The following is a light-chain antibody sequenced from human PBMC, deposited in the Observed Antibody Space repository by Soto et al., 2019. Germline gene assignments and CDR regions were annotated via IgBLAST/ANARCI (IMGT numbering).Light chain of an antibody. CDR3: QSYDSSGGVV. CDR2: GNT. V-gene: IGLV1-40*01. CDR1: SSNIGADYD. J-gene: IGLJ2*01. Sequence: QSVLTQPPSVSGAPGQRVTLSCTGSSSNIGADYDVQWYQQLPGTAPKLLIYGNTNRPSGVSDRFSGSKSGTSASLAITGLQSEDEAGYYCQSYDSSGGVVFGGGTKLTVL.